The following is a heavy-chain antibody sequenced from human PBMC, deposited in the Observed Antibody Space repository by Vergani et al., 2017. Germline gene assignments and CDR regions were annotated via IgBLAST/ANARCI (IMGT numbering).Heavy chain of an antibody. CDR3: ARAYGSGSYYYGMDV. Sequence: QVQLVQSGAEVKKPGASVKVSCKASGYTFTGYYMHWVRQAPGQGLEWMGWINPNSGGTNYAQKFQGRVTMTRDTSISTAYMELSRLRSDDTALYYCARAYGSGSYYYGMDVWGQGTTVTVSS. CDR1: GYTFTGYY. V-gene: IGHV1-2*02. D-gene: IGHD3-10*01. J-gene: IGHJ6*02. CDR2: INPNSGGT.